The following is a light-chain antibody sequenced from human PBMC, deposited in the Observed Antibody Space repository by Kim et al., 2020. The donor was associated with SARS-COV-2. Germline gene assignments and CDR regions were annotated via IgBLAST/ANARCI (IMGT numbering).Light chain of an antibody. J-gene: IGKJ5*01. CDR2: GAS. Sequence: LAQGERAALYCRCRKSVGGSYLAWYQQNPGQAPRLLLYGASNRATGIPDRFSGSGSGTDLILTISRLESEDFGVYYCQQYGSSITFGKGTRLEIK. CDR1: KSVGGSY. CDR3: QQYGSSIT. V-gene: IGKV3-20*01.